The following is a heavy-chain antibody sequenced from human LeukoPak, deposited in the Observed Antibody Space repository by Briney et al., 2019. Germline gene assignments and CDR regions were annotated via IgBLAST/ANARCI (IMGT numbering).Heavy chain of an antibody. V-gene: IGHV4-61*02. D-gene: IGHD3-3*01. CDR2: IYTSGST. Sequence: SETLSHTCTVSGGSISSGSYYWSWIRQPAGKGLEWIGRIYTSGSTNYNPSLKSRVTISVDTSKNQFSLKLSSVTAADTAVYYCARFDWSGYYIVDAFDIWGQGTMVTVSS. CDR1: GGSISSGSYY. J-gene: IGHJ3*02. CDR3: ARFDWSGYYIVDAFDI.